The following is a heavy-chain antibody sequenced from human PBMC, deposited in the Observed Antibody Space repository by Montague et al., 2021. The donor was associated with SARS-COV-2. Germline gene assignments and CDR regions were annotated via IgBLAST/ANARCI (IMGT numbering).Heavy chain of an antibody. CDR2: IYPNGNT. D-gene: IGHD2-2*01. Sequence: TLSLTCTVSGGSIPSSSYCWSWIRQPAGKGLEWFGHIYPNGNTNYNPSLKSRVTLSIDTSKNQLSLKLTSVTAADTAMYYCARDWWGTSGIWSGGGQGTLVTVSS. CDR3: ARDWWGTSGIWSG. V-gene: IGHV4-61*09. CDR1: GGSIPSSSYC. J-gene: IGHJ4*02.